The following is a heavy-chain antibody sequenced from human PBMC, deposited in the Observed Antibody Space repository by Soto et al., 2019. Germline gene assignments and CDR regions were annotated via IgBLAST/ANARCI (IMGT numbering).Heavy chain of an antibody. D-gene: IGHD1-1*01. CDR2: ISYDGSNK. Sequence: GGSLRLSCGASGFTFSSYGMHWVRQAPGKGLEWVAVISYDGSNKYYADSVKGRFTISRDNSKNTLYLQMNSLRAEDTAVYYCAKDKVEPNPDYYYYGMDVWGQGTTVTVSS. J-gene: IGHJ6*02. V-gene: IGHV3-30*18. CDR1: GFTFSSYG. CDR3: AKDKVEPNPDYYYYGMDV.